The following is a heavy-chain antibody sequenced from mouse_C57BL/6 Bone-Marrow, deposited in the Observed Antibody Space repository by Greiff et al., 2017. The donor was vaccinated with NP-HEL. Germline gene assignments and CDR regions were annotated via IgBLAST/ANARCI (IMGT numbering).Heavy chain of an antibody. CDR2: IYPGSGNT. J-gene: IGHJ4*01. CDR3: ARRIYHYYAMDY. D-gene: IGHD2-1*01. Sequence: VQLQQSGAELVRPGASVKLSCKASGYTFTDYYINWVKQRPGQGLEWIARIYPGSGNTYYNEKFKGKATLTAEKSSSTAYMQLSSLTSEDSAVYFCARRIYHYYAMDYWGQGTSVTVSS. CDR1: GYTFTDYY. V-gene: IGHV1-76*01.